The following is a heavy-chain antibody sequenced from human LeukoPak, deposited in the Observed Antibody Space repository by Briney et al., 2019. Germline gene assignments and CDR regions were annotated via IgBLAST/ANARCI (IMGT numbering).Heavy chain of an antibody. V-gene: IGHV1-8*03. J-gene: IGHJ3*02. Sequence: GASVKVSCKASGYTFTSYGINWVLQATGQGLEWMGWMNPNSGNTGYAQKFQGRVTITRNTSISTAYMELSSLRSEDTAVYYCARPRHYYDSSGPNAFDIWGQGTMVTVSS. CDR1: GYTFTSYG. CDR3: ARPRHYYDSSGPNAFDI. CDR2: MNPNSGNT. D-gene: IGHD3-22*01.